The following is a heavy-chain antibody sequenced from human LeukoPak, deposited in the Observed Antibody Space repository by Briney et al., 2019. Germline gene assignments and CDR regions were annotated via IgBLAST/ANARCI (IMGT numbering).Heavy chain of an antibody. CDR2: LHADGVEQ. CDR3: ARGGYSFDY. D-gene: IGHD5-18*01. Sequence: GGSLRLSCAASGFSLSGYWTTWVRQAPGKGLEWVARLHADGVEQNYVDSVTGRFTMSRDNAKNSLDLQMNSLRVEDTAVYYCARGGYSFDYLGQGTLVVVST. J-gene: IGHJ4*02. CDR1: GFSLSGYW. V-gene: IGHV3-7*01.